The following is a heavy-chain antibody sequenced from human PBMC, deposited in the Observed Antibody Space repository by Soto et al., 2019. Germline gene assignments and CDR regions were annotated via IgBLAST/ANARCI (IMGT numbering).Heavy chain of an antibody. D-gene: IGHD5-12*01. CDR3: VRAAGYSGNDYVYYYGMDV. CDR1: GFTFSNYG. V-gene: IGHV3-33*01. J-gene: IGHJ6*02. Sequence: QVQLVESGGGVVQPRRSLRLSCAASGFTFSNYGMHWVRQAPGKGLEWVAHVWYDGRNKYYRDSVQGRFSISRDNSKNTLYLQMNSLRDEDTAVYYCVRAAGYSGNDYVYYYGMDVWGQGTTVTVSS. CDR2: VWYDGRNK.